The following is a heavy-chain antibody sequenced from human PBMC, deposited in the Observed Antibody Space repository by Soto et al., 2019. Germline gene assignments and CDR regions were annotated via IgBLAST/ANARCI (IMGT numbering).Heavy chain of an antibody. CDR3: AKDNTYGVGEFDY. D-gene: IGHD4-17*01. CDR1: GFTFSSYG. V-gene: IGHV3-30*18. Sequence: QVQLVESGGGVVQPGRSLRLSCAASGFTFSSYGMHWVRQAPGKGLEWVAVISYDGSNKYYADSVKGRFTISRDNSKNTLYLQMNSLRAEDTAVYYCAKDNTYGVGEFDYWGQGTLVTVSS. CDR2: ISYDGSNK. J-gene: IGHJ4*02.